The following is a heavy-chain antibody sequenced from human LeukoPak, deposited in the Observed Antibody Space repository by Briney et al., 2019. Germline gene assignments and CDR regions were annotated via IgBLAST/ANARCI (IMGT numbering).Heavy chain of an antibody. CDR1: GYTFTSYY. J-gene: IGHJ4*02. Sequence: ASVKVSCTASGYTFTSYYMHWVRQAPGQGLEWMGLTNPSGGSTSYAQKFQGRVTMTTDTSTSTAYMELRSLRSDDTAVYYCARDLPDLTYYYDSSGLDYWGQGTLVTVSS. CDR3: ARDLPDLTYYYDSSGLDY. V-gene: IGHV1-46*01. CDR2: TNPSGGST. D-gene: IGHD3-22*01.